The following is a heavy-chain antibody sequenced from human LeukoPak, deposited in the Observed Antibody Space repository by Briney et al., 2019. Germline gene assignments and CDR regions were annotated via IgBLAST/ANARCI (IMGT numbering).Heavy chain of an antibody. Sequence: GGSLRLSCAASGFTFSSYWMHWVRQAPGKGLVWISRINSDGSSTSYADSVKGRFTISRDNAKNTLYLQMNSLRAEDTAVYYCARDQALYSGYDQFDYWGQGTLVTVSS. J-gene: IGHJ4*02. CDR3: ARDQALYSGYDQFDY. D-gene: IGHD5-12*01. V-gene: IGHV3-74*01. CDR2: INSDGSST. CDR1: GFTFSSYW.